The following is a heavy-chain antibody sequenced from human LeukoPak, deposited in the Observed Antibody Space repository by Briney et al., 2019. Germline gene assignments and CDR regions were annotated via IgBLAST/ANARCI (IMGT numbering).Heavy chain of an antibody. CDR3: ATTRRELLRARYFDY. V-gene: IGHV1-69*01. CDR2: IIPLFGTP. Sequence: ASVKVSCKASGGIFISYAISWVGQAPGQGLEWMGGIIPLFGTPNYAQKFQGRVTIIADESASTAYMELSSLTSEDTAVYYCATTRRELLRARYFDYWGQGTLVTVSS. J-gene: IGHJ4*02. CDR1: GGIFISYA. D-gene: IGHD1-26*01.